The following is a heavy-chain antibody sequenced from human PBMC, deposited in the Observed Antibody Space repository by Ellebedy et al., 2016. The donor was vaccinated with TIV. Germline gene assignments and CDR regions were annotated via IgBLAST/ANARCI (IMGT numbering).Heavy chain of an antibody. V-gene: IGHV4-34*01. CDR1: GGSFSGYY. CDR3: ASGDCSGGSCYKNDN. J-gene: IGHJ4*02. D-gene: IGHD2-15*01. Sequence: SETLSLTCAVYGGSFSGYYWIWNRQPPGKGLEWIGEINHSGSNSYNPSLKSRFTISIDMSKNQFSLKLSSVTAADTAVYYCASGDCSGGSCYKNDNWGQGTLVTVS. CDR2: INHSGSN.